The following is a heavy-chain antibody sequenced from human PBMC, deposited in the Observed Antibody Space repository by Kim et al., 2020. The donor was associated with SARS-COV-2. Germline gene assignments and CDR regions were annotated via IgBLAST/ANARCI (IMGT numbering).Heavy chain of an antibody. V-gene: IGHV3-21*01. Sequence: VKDRFTISRDNAKNSLYLQMTSLRAEATAVYYCARVPVNSGWYMYYFDYWGQGTLVTVSS. J-gene: IGHJ4*02. CDR3: ARVPVNSGWYMYYFDY. D-gene: IGHD6-19*01.